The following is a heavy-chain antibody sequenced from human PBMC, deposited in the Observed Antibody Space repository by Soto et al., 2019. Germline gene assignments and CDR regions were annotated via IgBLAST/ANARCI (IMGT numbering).Heavy chain of an antibody. CDR1: GFTFSKAY. J-gene: IGHJ4*02. V-gene: IGHV3-72*01. CDR2: SRDKPQGYST. CDR3: VRATYFSDSSGYTRCLDY. D-gene: IGHD3-22*01. Sequence: XVSLRLSCTASGFTFSKAYMNWVRQAPGKGLEWVGRSRDKPQGYSTAYAASVKGRFTTSRDESKNSAYLQMNSLKTEDTAVYYCVRATYFSDSSGYTRCLDYWGQGTLVTVSS.